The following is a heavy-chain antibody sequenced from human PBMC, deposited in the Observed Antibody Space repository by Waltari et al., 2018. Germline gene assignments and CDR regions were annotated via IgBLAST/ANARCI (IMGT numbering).Heavy chain of an antibody. Sequence: QVTLRESGPALVKPTQTLTLTCTFSGFSLSTSGMCVSWIRQPPGKALEWLALIDWDDDKYYSTSLKTRLTSSKDTAKNQVVLTMTNMDPVDTATYYCARVTMTVAANWFDPWGQGTLVTVSS. CDR3: ARVTMTVAANWFDP. CDR2: IDWDDDK. D-gene: IGHD3-22*01. CDR1: GFSLSTSGMC. J-gene: IGHJ5*02. V-gene: IGHV2-70*01.